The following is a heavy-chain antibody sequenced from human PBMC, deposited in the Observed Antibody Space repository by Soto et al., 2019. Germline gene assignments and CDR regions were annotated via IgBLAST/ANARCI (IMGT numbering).Heavy chain of an antibody. V-gene: IGHV4-31*03. CDR3: ARESVVLGAGMDV. D-gene: IGHD2-21*01. Sequence: QVQVQESGPGLVKPSQTLSLTCNVSGDSVSSGGYYWSWIRQHPGKGLEWIGYIYYRGKTYYHPSHKSRVDISRDRSKPQITLKIASVASADAAVYYWARESVVLGAGMDVWGQGTTVTVSS. J-gene: IGHJ6*02. CDR1: GDSVSSGGYY. CDR2: IYYRGKT.